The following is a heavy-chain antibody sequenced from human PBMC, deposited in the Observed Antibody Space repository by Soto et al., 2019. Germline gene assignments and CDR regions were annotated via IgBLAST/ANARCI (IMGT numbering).Heavy chain of an antibody. J-gene: IGHJ5*02. V-gene: IGHV4-59*01. CDR3: ARVVVGSYYGSGTYWDRWFDP. Sequence: PSETLSLTCVVSGDSISSYYWSWIRQPPGKGLEWIGYISYTGSTNYNPSLKSRVIMSVDTSKNQFSLKLSSVTAADTAVYYCARVVVGSYYGSGTYWDRWFDPWGQGTLVTVS. D-gene: IGHD3-10*01. CDR1: GDSISSYY. CDR2: ISYTGST.